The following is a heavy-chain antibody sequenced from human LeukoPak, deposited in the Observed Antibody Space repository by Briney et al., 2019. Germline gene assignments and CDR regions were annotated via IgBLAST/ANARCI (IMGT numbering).Heavy chain of an antibody. J-gene: IGHJ3*02. Sequence: ASVKVSCKASGYTFTGYYMHWVRQAPGQGLEWMGWINPNSGGTNYAQKFQGRVTMTRDTSISTAYMELSRLRSDDTAVYYCARRRYNWNDVAFDIWGQGTMVTVSS. CDR3: ARRRYNWNDVAFDI. D-gene: IGHD1-1*01. CDR1: GYTFTGYY. CDR2: INPNSGGT. V-gene: IGHV1-2*02.